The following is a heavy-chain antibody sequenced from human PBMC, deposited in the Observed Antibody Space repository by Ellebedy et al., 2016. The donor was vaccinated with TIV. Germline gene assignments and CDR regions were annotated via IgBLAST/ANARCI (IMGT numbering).Heavy chain of an antibody. Sequence: GGSLRLXXAASGFTVSSNYMSWVRQAPGKGLEWVSVIYSGGSTYYADSVKGRFTISRDNSKNTLYLQMNSLRAEDTAVYYCASPYYGSGSYYLYWGQGTLATVSS. CDR3: ASPYYGSGSYYLY. CDR2: IYSGGST. CDR1: GFTVSSNY. D-gene: IGHD3-10*01. J-gene: IGHJ4*02. V-gene: IGHV3-53*01.